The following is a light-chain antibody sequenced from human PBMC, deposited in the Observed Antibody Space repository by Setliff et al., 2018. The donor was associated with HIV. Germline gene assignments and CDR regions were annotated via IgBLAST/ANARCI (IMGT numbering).Light chain of an antibody. J-gene: IGLJ2*01. V-gene: IGLV6-57*01. CDR3: QSYDSSNPVV. Sequence: NFMLTQPHSVSESPGKTVTISCTRSSGGIASNHVYWYQQRPGSSPTTVIYDDNQRPSGVPDRFSGSIDSSSNSASLTTSGLNTEDEADYYCQSYDSSNPVVFGGGTKVTVL. CDR1: SGGIASNH. CDR2: DDN.